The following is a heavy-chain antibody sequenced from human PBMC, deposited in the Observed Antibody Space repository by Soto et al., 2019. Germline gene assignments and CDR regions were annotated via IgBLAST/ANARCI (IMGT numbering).Heavy chain of an antibody. V-gene: IGHV3-30-3*01. Sequence: QVQLVESGGGVVQPGRSLRLSCAASGFTFSSYAMHWVRQAPGKGLEWVAVISYDGSNKYYADSVKGRFTISRDNSKNTMYLQMNSLRAEDTAVYYCAREGAGGKLDFDYWGQGTLVTVSS. J-gene: IGHJ4*02. D-gene: IGHD2-15*01. CDR2: ISYDGSNK. CDR3: AREGAGGKLDFDY. CDR1: GFTFSSYA.